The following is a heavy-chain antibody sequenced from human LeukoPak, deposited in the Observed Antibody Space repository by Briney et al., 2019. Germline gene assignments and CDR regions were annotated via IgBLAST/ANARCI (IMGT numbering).Heavy chain of an antibody. CDR1: GFTFSSYA. CDR2: ISGSGGST. J-gene: IGHJ6*02. Sequence: GGSLRLSCAASGFTFSSYAMSWVRQAPGKGLEWVSAISGSGGSTYYADSVKGRFTISRDNSKNTLYLQMNSLRAKDTAVYYCAKQSDDILTGHYYGMDVWGQGTTVTVSS. CDR3: AKQSDDILTGHYYGMDV. D-gene: IGHD3-9*01. V-gene: IGHV3-23*01.